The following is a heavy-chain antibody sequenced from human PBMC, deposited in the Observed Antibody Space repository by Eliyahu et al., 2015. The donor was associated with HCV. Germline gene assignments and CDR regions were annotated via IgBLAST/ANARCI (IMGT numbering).Heavy chain of an antibody. CDR3: TRGDYYDSSGYYRDAFDI. D-gene: IGHD3-22*01. J-gene: IGHJ3*02. CDR1: GFTFGDYA. CDR2: IRSKAYGGTT. Sequence: EVQLVESGGDLVQXXRSLXLSXTASGFTFGDYALSWVRQAPGKGLXWVGFIRSKAYGGTTEYAASVKGRFTISRDDSKSIAYLQMNSLKTEDTAVYYCTRGDYYDSSGYYRDAFDIWGQGTMVTVSS. V-gene: IGHV3-49*04.